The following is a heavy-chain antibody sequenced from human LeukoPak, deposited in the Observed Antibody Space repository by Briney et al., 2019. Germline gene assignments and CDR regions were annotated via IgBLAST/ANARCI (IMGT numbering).Heavy chain of an antibody. V-gene: IGHV3-9*01. CDR3: ARDSAGFDY. J-gene: IGHJ4*02. D-gene: IGHD6-13*01. CDR2: ISWNSGSI. CDR1: GFTFDDYA. Sequence: PGGSLRLSCAASGFTFDDYAMHWVRQAPGKGLEWVSGISWNSGSIGYADSVKGRFTISRDNAKNSLYLQMNSLRAEDTAVYYCARDSAGFDYWGQGTLVTVSS.